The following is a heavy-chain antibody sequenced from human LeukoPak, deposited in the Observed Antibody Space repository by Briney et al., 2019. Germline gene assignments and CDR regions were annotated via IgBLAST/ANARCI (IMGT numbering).Heavy chain of an antibody. CDR2: ISPSGGST. V-gene: IGHV1-46*01. J-gene: IGHJ3*02. CDR3: ARDRPEADYYDSSSYYYVGAFDI. Sequence: ASVKVSCKAFGYTFTGYWMHWVRQAPGQGPEWMGVISPSGGSTIYAQKFKGRVTLTRDMSTSTAYMELSSLRSEDTAVYYCARDRPEADYYDSSSYYYVGAFDIWGQGTMVTVSS. CDR1: GYTFTGYW. D-gene: IGHD3-22*01.